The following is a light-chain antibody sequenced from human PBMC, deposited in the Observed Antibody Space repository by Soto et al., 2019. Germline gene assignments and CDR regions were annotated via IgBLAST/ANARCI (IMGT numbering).Light chain of an antibody. CDR1: DSNIGSNP. J-gene: IGLJ1*01. V-gene: IGLV1-47*01. CDR2: TND. Sequence: QSVLTQPPSASGTPGQRVTISCSGGDSNIGSNPVYWYQQLPGTAPKLVIHTNDQRPSGVPDRFSGSKSGTSATLAISGLRSEDEADYYCQSYDSSLSGPYVFGTGTKVTVL. CDR3: QSYDSSLSGPYV.